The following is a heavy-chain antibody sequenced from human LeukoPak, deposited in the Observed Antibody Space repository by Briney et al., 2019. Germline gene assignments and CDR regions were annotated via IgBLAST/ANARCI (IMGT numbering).Heavy chain of an antibody. J-gene: IGHJ4*02. V-gene: IGHV1-2*02. CDR1: GYTFTGYY. Sequence: ASVKVSCKASGYTFTGYYMHWVRQAPGQGLEWMGWINPNSGGTNYAQKFQGRVTMTRDTSISTAYMELSRLRSDDTAVYYCAREIQRDYYDSSGYPIDYWGQGTLVTVSS. CDR2: INPNSGGT. D-gene: IGHD3-22*01. CDR3: AREIQRDYYDSSGYPIDY.